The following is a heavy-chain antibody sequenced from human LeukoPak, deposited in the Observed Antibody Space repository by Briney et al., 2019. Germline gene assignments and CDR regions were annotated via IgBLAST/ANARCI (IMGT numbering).Heavy chain of an antibody. D-gene: IGHD2/OR15-2a*01. J-gene: IGHJ4*02. CDR1: GFTFSDYF. V-gene: IGHV3-11*04. Sequence: PGGSLRLSCAASGFTFSDYFVSWIRQAPGKGLEWVSYMSGNGGSIFYADSVKGRFTISRDNTKNSLSLQMNSLRADDTAIYYCARVGPLHVFPYPENYFDYWGQGALVTVSS. CDR2: MSGNGGSI. CDR3: ARVGPLHVFPYPENYFDY.